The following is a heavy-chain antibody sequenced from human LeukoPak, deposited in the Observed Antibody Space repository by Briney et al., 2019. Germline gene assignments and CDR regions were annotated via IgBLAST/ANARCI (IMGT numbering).Heavy chain of an antibody. V-gene: IGHV3-15*01. J-gene: IGHJ4*02. CDR3: TTDQLVRGVIDY. Sequence: GGSLRLSCAASGLTVSSNYMTWVRQAPGKGLEWVGRIKSKTDGGTTDYAAPVKGRFTISRDDSKNTLYLQMNSLKTEDTAVYYCTTDQLVRGVIDYWGQGTLVTVSS. CDR2: IKSKTDGGTT. CDR1: GLTVSSNY. D-gene: IGHD3-10*01.